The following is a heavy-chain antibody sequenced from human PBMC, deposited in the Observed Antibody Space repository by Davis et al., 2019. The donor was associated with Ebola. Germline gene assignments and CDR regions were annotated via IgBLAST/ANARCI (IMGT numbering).Heavy chain of an antibody. V-gene: IGHV3-73*01. CDR2: IRSKANSYAT. D-gene: IGHD4-17*01. CDR1: GFTFSGSA. CDR3: TSAYGDWDY. J-gene: IGHJ4*02. Sequence: GGSLRLSCAASGFTFSGSAMHWVRQASGKGLEWVGRIRSKANSYATAYASSVKGRFTISRDDSKNTAYLQMNSLKTEDTAVYYCTSAYGDWDYWGQGTLVTVSS.